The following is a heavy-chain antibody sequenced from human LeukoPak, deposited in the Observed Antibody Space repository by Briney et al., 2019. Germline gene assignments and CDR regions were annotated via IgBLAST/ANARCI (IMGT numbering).Heavy chain of an antibody. CDR2: IIPIFGTA. V-gene: IGHV1-69*01. D-gene: IGHD3-9*01. J-gene: IGHJ4*02. CDR1: GGTFSSCA. CDR3: ALQPRYFGRFLV. Sequence: SVKVSCKASGGTFSSCAINWVRQAPGQGLEWMGGIIPIFGTANYAQKFQGRVTITADESTSTAYMELSSLRSEDTAVYYCALQPRYFGRFLVWGQGTLVTVSS.